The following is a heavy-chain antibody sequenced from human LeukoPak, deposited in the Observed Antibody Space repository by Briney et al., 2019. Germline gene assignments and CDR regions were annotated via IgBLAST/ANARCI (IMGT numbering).Heavy chain of an antibody. CDR1: GITFSSYS. Sequence: GGSLRLSCVASGITFSSYSMNWVRQAPGKGLEWVSYISSFSGTINYADSVKGRFTISRDNAKNSLYLQMNSLRAEDTAVYYCARDIGSGYSYDHVDYWGQGTLVTVSS. CDR3: ARDIGSGYSYDHVDY. J-gene: IGHJ4*02. CDR2: ISSFSGTI. V-gene: IGHV3-48*04. D-gene: IGHD5-18*01.